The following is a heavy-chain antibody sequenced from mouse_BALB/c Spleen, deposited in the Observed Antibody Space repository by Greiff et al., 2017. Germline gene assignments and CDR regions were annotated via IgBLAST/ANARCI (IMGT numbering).Heavy chain of an antibody. Sequence: QVQLQQPGAELVKPGASVKLSCKASGYTFTSYWMHWVKQRPGQGLEWIGEINPSNGRTNYNEKFKSKATLTVDKSSSTAYMQLSSLTSEDSAVYYCARVRYDYDGLFDYAMDYWGQGTSVTVSS. J-gene: IGHJ4*01. CDR3: ARVRYDYDGLFDYAMDY. D-gene: IGHD2-4*01. CDR2: INPSNGRT. CDR1: GYTFTSYW. V-gene: IGHV1S81*02.